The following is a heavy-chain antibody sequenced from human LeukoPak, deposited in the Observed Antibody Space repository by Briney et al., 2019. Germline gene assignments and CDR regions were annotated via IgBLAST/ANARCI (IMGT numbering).Heavy chain of an antibody. J-gene: IGHJ4*02. CDR1: GYTFTSYG. Sequence: ASVEVSCKASGYTFTSYGISWVRQAPGQGLEWMGWISAYNGNTNYAQKLQGRVTMTTDTSTSTAYMELRSLRSDDTAVYYCARDRYIVGATTFDYWGQGTLVTVSS. CDR2: ISAYNGNT. D-gene: IGHD1-26*01. V-gene: IGHV1-18*01. CDR3: ARDRYIVGATTFDY.